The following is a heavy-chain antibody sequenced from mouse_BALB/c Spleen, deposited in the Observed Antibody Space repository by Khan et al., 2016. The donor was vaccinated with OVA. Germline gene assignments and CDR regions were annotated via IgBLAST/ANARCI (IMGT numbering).Heavy chain of an antibody. CDR2: INTYTGET. CDR3: VKWDDYDRTY. CDR1: GYTFTNYG. J-gene: IGHJ3*01. Sequence: QIQLVQSGPELKKPGEIVKISCKASGYTFTNYGMNWVKQAPGKGLKWMGWINTYTGETTYADDFKGRFAFSLETSASTAYLQINSLRNEDTATYFSVKWDDYDRTYWGQGTLVTVSA. V-gene: IGHV9-3-1*01. D-gene: IGHD2-4*01.